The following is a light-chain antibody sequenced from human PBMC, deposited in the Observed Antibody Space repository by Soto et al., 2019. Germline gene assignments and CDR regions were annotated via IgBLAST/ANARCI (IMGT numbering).Light chain of an antibody. CDR2: GAS. J-gene: IGKJ5*01. V-gene: IGKV3-15*01. CDR1: QSVTSN. Sequence: EIVMTQSPATLSVSPGERATLSCRASQSVTSNLAWYQQKPGQAPRLLIYGASTRATGIPARFSGSGSGTDFSLTISSLPSEDFAVYNCQKYNNWPPTFGQGTRLEIK. CDR3: QKYNNWPPT.